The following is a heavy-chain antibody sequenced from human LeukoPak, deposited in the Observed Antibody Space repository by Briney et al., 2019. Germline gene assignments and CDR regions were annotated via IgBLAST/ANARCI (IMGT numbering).Heavy chain of an antibody. CDR2: IYYSGST. V-gene: IGHV4-59*12. D-gene: IGHD3-22*01. CDR1: GDSISNYY. Sequence: SETLSLTCAVSGDSISNYYWSWIRQPPGKGLEWIGYIYYSGSTNYNPSLKSRVTISVDTSKNQFSLKLSSVTAADTAVYYCARDNFYDSSGWGQGTLVTVSS. J-gene: IGHJ4*02. CDR3: ARDNFYDSSG.